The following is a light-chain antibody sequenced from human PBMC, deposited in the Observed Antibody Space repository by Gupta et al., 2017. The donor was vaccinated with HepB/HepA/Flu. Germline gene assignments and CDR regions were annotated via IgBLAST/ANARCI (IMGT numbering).Light chain of an antibody. CDR2: AAS. V-gene: IGKV1-39*01. Sequence: DIQMTQSPSSLSASVGNTVTITCRASQRISTYLNWFQQKPGKAPELLIYAASSLQSGVPSRFSGSGSGTDFTLTISSLQPEDFATYYCQQRDGNPPTFGQGTKLEIK. J-gene: IGKJ2*01. CDR3: QQRDGNPPT. CDR1: QRISTY.